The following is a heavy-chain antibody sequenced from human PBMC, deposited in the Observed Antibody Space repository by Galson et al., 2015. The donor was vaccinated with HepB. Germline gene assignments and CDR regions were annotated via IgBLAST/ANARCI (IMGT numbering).Heavy chain of an antibody. J-gene: IGHJ6*03. CDR2: IKSKTDGGTT. CDR1: GFTFSNAW. V-gene: IGHV3-15*01. D-gene: IGHD3-16*01. CDR3: TSRIMITFGGVLNPYYYMDV. Sequence: SLRLSCAASGFTFSNAWMSWVRQAPGKGLEWVGRIKSKTDGGTTDYAAPVKGRFTISRDDSKNTLYLQMNSLKTEDTAVYYCTSRIMITFGGVLNPYYYMDVWGKGTTVTVSS.